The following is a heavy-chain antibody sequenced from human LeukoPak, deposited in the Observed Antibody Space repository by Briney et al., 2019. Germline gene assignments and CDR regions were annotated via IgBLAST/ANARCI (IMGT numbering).Heavy chain of an antibody. Sequence: PSETLSLTCAGYGGSFSGYYWSWIRQPPGKGLEWIGEINHSGSTNYNPSLKSRVTISVDTSKNQFSLKLSSVTAADTAVYYCAGRNYDFWSGYWPSGDYWGQGTLVTVSS. J-gene: IGHJ4*02. CDR1: GGSFSGYY. CDR2: INHSGST. CDR3: AGRNYDFWSGYWPSGDY. V-gene: IGHV4-34*01. D-gene: IGHD3-3*01.